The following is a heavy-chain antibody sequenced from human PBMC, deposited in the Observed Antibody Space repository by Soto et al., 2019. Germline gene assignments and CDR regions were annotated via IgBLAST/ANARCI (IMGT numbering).Heavy chain of an antibody. V-gene: IGHV1-69*01. J-gene: IGHJ5*02. D-gene: IGHD4-17*01. CDR2: IIPVFGKA. CDR1: GGTFSNFA. Sequence: QLQLVQSGAEVKKPGSSVTVSCKASGGTFSNFAINWVRQAPGQGLEWMGGIIPVFGKAKYAQKFQGRVQFTADESSSTAYMEVNSLPSEDTAVYYCARGSPTTVTTWFDPWGQGTLVTVSS. CDR3: ARGSPTTVTTWFDP.